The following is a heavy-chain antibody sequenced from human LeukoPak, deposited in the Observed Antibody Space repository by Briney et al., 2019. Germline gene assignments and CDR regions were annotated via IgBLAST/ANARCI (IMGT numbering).Heavy chain of an antibody. V-gene: IGHV3-30*03. CDR1: GFSFSDFG. CDR2: ISYDGSSE. CDR3: ARIHSGYEPPKEYYGMDV. J-gene: IGHJ6*04. D-gene: IGHD5-12*01. Sequence: TGGSLRLSCIASGFSFSDFGMHWVRQAPGKGLEWVAVISYDGSSEYYADSVKGRFTISRDNSKNTLYMQVSSLKSDDTAVYYCARIHSGYEPPKEYYGMDVWGKGTTVTVSS.